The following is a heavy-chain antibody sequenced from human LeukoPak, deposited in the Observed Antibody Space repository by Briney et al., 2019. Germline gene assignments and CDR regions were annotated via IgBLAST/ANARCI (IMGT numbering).Heavy chain of an antibody. D-gene: IGHD6-19*01. CDR3: ARAVSGRFDY. CDR1: GGSMSPYH. J-gene: IGHJ4*02. CDR2: IYYSGST. Sequence: PSETLSLTCTVSGGSMSPYHWRWIRQPPGKGLEWTGYIYYSGSTNYNPSLKSRVTISVDTSKNQFSLKLSSVTAADTAMYYCARAVSGRFDYWGQGTLVTVSS. V-gene: IGHV4-59*08.